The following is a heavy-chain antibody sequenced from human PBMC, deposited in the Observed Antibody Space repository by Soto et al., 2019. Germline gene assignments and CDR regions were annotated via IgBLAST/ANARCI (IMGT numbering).Heavy chain of an antibody. CDR2: ISSSGSTI. J-gene: IGHJ3*02. Sequence: PEGSLRLSCAASGFTFSDYYMSWIRQARGKGLEWVSYISSSGSTIYYADSVKGRFTISRDNAKNSLYLQMNSLRAEDTAVYYCARGTGTSPYDAFDIWGQGTMVTVSS. D-gene: IGHD1-1*01. V-gene: IGHV3-11*01. CDR3: ARGTGTSPYDAFDI. CDR1: GFTFSDYY.